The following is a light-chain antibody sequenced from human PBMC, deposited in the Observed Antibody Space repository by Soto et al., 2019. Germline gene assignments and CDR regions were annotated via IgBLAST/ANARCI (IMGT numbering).Light chain of an antibody. CDR2: GNS. CDR3: QSYDSSVSGDV. CDR1: SSNIGAGYD. V-gene: IGLV1-40*01. Sequence: QSVLTQPPSVSGAPGQRVTISCTGSSSNIGAGYDVHWYQQLPGTAPKLLIYGNSNRPSGVPDRFSGSKSGTSASLAISGLEAEDEADYCCQSYDSSVSGDVFGTGTKVTVL. J-gene: IGLJ1*01.